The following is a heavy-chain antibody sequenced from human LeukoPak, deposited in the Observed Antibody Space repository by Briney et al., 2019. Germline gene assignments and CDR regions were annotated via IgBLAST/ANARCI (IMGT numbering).Heavy chain of an antibody. D-gene: IGHD3-10*01. V-gene: IGHV3-74*01. J-gene: IGHJ6*02. CDR1: GFTFSPYW. Sequence: PGGSLRLSCSASGFTFSPYWMHWVRQAPGKGLVWVSRINSDGSSTSYADSVKGRFTISRDNAKNTLYLQMNSLRAEDTAVYYCARDQGTYYYGSGSTYGMDVWGQGTTVTVSS. CDR3: ARDQGTYYYGSGSTYGMDV. CDR2: INSDGSST.